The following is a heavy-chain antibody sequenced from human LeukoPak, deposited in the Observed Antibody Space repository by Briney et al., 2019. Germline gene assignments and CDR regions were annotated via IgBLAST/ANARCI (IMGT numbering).Heavy chain of an antibody. CDR1: GFTFSSYW. V-gene: IGHV3-7*01. Sequence: PGGSLRLSCAASGFTFSSYWMSWVRQAPGKGLEWVANIKQDGSEKYYVDSVEGRFTISRDNAKNSLFLQMNSLRVEDTAVYYCTRELAYDITSGLYDYYFAMDVWGQGTTVTVSS. CDR2: IKQDGSEK. D-gene: IGHD6-19*01. CDR3: TRELAYDITSGLYDYYFAMDV. J-gene: IGHJ6*02.